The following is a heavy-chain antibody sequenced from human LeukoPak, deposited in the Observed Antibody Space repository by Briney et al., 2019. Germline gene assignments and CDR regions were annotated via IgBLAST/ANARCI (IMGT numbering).Heavy chain of an antibody. CDR3: ARDFEDSGSYYTLSLVRYGMDV. CDR2: IKQDGSEK. D-gene: IGHD3-10*01. V-gene: IGHV3-7*01. CDR1: GFTFSSYW. Sequence: GGSLRLSCAASGFTFSSYWMSWVRQAPGKGLEWVANIKQDGSEKYYVDSVKGRFTISGDNAKNSLYLQMNSLRAEDTAVYYCARDFEDSGSYYTLSLVRYGMDVWGQGTTVTVSS. J-gene: IGHJ6*02.